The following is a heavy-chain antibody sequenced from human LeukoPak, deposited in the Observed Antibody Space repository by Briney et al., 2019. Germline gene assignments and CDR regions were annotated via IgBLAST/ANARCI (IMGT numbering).Heavy chain of an antibody. V-gene: IGHV4-59*12. Sequence: PSETLSLTCTVSGGSISSDYWSWIRQPPGKELEWIGYIYYSGRTYYNPSLKSRVTISVDTSKNQFSLKLRSVTAADTAVYYCARGRYCSADICTGGDSFDIWGQGTMVSVSP. CDR3: ARGRYCSADICTGGDSFDI. CDR2: IYYSGRT. CDR1: GGSISSDY. D-gene: IGHD2-15*01. J-gene: IGHJ3*02.